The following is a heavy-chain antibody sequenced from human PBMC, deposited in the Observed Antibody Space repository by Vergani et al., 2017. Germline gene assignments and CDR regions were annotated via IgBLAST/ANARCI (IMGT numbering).Heavy chain of an antibody. Sequence: EVQLVESGGGLVKPGGSLRLSCAASGFTFSSYSMNWVRQAPGKGLEWVSSISSSSSYIYYADSVKGRFTISRDNAKNSLYLQMNSLRAEDTAVYYCAREHPPVGISSPYDYYYMDVWGKGTTVTVSS. D-gene: IGHD6-6*01. J-gene: IGHJ6*03. CDR1: GFTFSSYS. CDR3: AREHPPVGISSPYDYYYMDV. CDR2: ISSSSSYI. V-gene: IGHV3-21*01.